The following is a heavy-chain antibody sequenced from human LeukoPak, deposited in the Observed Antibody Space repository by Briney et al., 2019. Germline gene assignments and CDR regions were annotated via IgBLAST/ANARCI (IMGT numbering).Heavy chain of an antibody. CDR3: AKGHSAHGTGFDY. D-gene: IGHD1-1*01. V-gene: IGHV3-11*05. J-gene: IGHJ4*02. Sequence: GGSLRLSCAASGFTFSDYYMSWIRQAPGKGLEWVSYISSSSSYTNYADSVKGRFTISRDNAKNSLYLQMNSLRVEDTAVYYCAKGHSAHGTGFDYWGQGTLVIVSS. CDR1: GFTFSDYY. CDR2: ISSSSSYT.